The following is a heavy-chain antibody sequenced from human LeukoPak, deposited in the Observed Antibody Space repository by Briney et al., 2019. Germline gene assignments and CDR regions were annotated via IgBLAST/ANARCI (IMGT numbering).Heavy chain of an antibody. V-gene: IGHV4-31*03. CDR2: IYYSGST. D-gene: IGHD3-22*01. Sequence: PSETLSLTCTVSGGSISRGGYYSSWIRQHPGKCLEWIGYIYYSGSTSYHPSLKSRVTISVETSTKQFSRKLSAVTAADTAVYYCARSLKGSGYYPYYYYYMDVWGKGTTVTVSS. CDR3: ARSLKGSGYYPYYYYYMDV. J-gene: IGHJ6*03. CDR1: GGSISRGGYY.